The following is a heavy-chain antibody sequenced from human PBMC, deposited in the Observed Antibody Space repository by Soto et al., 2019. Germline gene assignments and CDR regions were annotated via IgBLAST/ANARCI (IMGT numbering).Heavy chain of an antibody. J-gene: IGHJ5*02. CDR1: GGSISSGVYY. V-gene: IGHV4-31*02. CDR2: IYYSGST. CDR3: ARDLVANWFDP. Sequence: TLSLTWTVSGGSISSGVYYWSWIRQHPGKGLEWIGYIYYSGSTYYNPSLKSRVTISVDTSKNQFSLKLSSVTAADTAVYYCARDLVANWFDPWGQGTLVTVSS. D-gene: IGHD2-21*01.